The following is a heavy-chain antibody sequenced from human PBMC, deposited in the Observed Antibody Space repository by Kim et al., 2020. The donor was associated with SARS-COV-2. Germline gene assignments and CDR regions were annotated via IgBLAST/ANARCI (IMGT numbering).Heavy chain of an antibody. V-gene: IGHV4-59*01. D-gene: IGHD5-18*01. Sequence: SETLSLTCTVSGGSISSYYWSWIRQPPGKGLEWIGYIYYSGSTNYNPSLKSRVTITVDTSKNQFSLKLSSVTAADTAVYYWARTEAYSYDRSYYYGMDVLGQGTTVPLSS. CDR3: ARTEAYSYDRSYYYGMDV. CDR1: GGSISSYY. CDR2: IYYSGST. J-gene: IGHJ6*01.